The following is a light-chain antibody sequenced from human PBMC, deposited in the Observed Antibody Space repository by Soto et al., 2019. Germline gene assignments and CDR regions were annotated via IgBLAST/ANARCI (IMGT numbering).Light chain of an antibody. CDR3: QQYGRNTWS. J-gene: IGKJ1*01. Sequence: DIQMTQSPSTLSASVGGRVTITCRAGPSVGTWVAWYQQKPGKAPKLLIYGASNLESGVPSRFSGSGSGTEFTLTITTLQPDDFATYFCQQYGRNTWSFGPGTKVDIK. V-gene: IGKV1-5*01. CDR1: PSVGTW. CDR2: GAS.